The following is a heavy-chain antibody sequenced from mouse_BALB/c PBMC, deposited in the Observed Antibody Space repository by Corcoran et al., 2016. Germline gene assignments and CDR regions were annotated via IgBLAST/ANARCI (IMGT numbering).Heavy chain of an antibody. D-gene: IGHD1-1*01. J-gene: IGHJ3*01. CDR3: ARGYGSSYAWFAY. Sequence: EVQLQQSGPELVKPGASMKISGKASGYSFTGYTMNWVKQSHGKNLEWIGLINPYNGGTSYNQKFKGKATLTVDKSSSTAYMELLSLTSEDSAGYYCARGYGSSYAWFAYWGQGTLVTVSA. V-gene: IGHV1-18*01. CDR1: GYSFTGYT. CDR2: INPYNGGT.